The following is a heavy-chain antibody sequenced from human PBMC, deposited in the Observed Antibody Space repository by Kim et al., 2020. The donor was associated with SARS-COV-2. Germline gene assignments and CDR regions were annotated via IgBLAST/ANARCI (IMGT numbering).Heavy chain of an antibody. V-gene: IGHV4-34*01. J-gene: IGHJ4*02. CDR1: GGSFSGYY. D-gene: IGHD1-26*01. CDR3: ARAWGIVGATLNFYY. CDR2: INHSGST. Sequence: SETLSLTCAVYGGSFSGYYWSWIRQPPGKGLEWIGEINHSGSTNYNPSLKSRVTISVDTSKNQFSLKLSSVTAADTAVYYCARAWGIVGATLNFYYWGQG.